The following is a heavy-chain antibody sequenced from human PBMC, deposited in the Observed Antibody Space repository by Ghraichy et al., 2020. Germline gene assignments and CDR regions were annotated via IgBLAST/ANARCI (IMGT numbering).Heavy chain of an antibody. CDR1: GFTFSDYY. CDR2: ISSSGSTI. D-gene: IGHD6-13*01. Sequence: GGSPRLSCAASGFTFSDYYMSWIRQAPGKGLEWVSYISSSGSTIYYADSVKGRFTISRDNAKNSLYLQMNSLRAEDTAVYYCARGEVGSSSPDNYYYYGMDVWGQGTTVTVSS. V-gene: IGHV3-11*04. CDR3: ARGEVGSSSPDNYYYYGMDV. J-gene: IGHJ6*02.